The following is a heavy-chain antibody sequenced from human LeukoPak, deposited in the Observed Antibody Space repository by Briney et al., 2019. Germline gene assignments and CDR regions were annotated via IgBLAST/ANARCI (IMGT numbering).Heavy chain of an antibody. V-gene: IGHV4-59*08. Sequence: SETLSLTCTVSGGSISSYYWSWLRQPPGKGLEYIGYIYYTGSTNYSPSLRSRVTISVDTSKNQFSLKLSSVTAADTAVYYCARRPTACAFDIWGQGTMVTVSS. CDR3: ARRPTACAFDI. CDR2: IYYTGST. CDR1: GGSISSYY. J-gene: IGHJ3*02. D-gene: IGHD1-1*01.